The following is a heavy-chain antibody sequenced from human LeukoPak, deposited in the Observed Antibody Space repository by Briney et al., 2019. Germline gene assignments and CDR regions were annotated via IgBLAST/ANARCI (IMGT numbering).Heavy chain of an antibody. CDR2: ISGSGGST. J-gene: IGHJ6*02. Sequence: PGGSLRLSCAASGFTFSSYAMSWVRQAPGKGLEWVSAISGSGGSTYYADSVKGRFTISRDNSKNTLYLQMNSLRAEDTAVYYCAKFPAAGPYYYYYYGMDVWGQGTTVTVSS. V-gene: IGHV3-23*01. CDR3: AKFPAAGPYYYYYYGMDV. D-gene: IGHD6-13*01. CDR1: GFTFSSYA.